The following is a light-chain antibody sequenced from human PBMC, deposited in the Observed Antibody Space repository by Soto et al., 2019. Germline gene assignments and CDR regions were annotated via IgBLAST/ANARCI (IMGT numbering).Light chain of an antibody. Sequence: QSALPQPASVSGSPGQSITISCTGTSSDVGGYNYVSWYQQHPGKAPKLLIYDVSNRPSGVSNRFSGSKSGNTASLTISGLQAEDEADYYCSSYTSNSTPYVFGTRTKLTVL. CDR2: DVS. J-gene: IGLJ1*01. CDR1: SSDVGGYNY. V-gene: IGLV2-14*01. CDR3: SSYTSNSTPYV.